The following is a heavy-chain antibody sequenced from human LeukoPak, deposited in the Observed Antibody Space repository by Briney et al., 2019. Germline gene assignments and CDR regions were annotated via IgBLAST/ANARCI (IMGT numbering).Heavy chain of an antibody. CDR2: ISYDGSNK. J-gene: IGHJ4*02. Sequence: GGSLRLSCTASGFTFGDYAMSWFRQAPGKGLEWVAVISYDGSNKYYADSVKGRFTISRDISKNTLYLQMNSLRAEDTAVYYCARGYCSSISCYVDYWGQGTLVTVSS. V-gene: IGHV3-30*04. CDR3: ARGYCSSISCYVDY. D-gene: IGHD2-2*01. CDR1: GFTFGDYA.